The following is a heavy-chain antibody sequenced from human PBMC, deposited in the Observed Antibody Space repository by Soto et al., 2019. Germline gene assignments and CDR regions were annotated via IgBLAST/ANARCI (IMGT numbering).Heavy chain of an antibody. D-gene: IGHD5-18*01. V-gene: IGHV3-21*01. CDR1: GFTFSSYS. Sequence: EVQLVESGGGLVKPGGSLRLSCAASGFTFSSYSMNWVGQAPGKGLEWVASISSSSSYIYDADSVKGRFTISRDNAKNSLNLNMNSLRAEDTAVNYCARDFLRFVDTAMAQVDYWGQGTLVTVSS. CDR3: ARDFLRFVDTAMAQVDY. CDR2: ISSSSSYI. J-gene: IGHJ4*02.